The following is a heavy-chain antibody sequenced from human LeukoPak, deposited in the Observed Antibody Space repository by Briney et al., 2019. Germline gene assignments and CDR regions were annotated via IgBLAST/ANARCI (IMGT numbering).Heavy chain of an antibody. D-gene: IGHD6-6*01. CDR1: GFTFSNSG. Sequence: SGGSLRLSCVASGFTFSNSGVHWVRQAPGKGLEWVAVIWYDGSKQYYADSVKGRFTISRDNSKNTLYLQMNSLRAEDTALYYCAKDAVGAVRANWFDPWGQGTLVTVSS. CDR2: IWYDGSKQ. J-gene: IGHJ5*02. CDR3: AKDAVGAVRANWFDP. V-gene: IGHV3-33*06.